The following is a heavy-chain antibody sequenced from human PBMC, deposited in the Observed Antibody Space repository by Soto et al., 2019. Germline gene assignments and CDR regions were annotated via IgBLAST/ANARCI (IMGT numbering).Heavy chain of an antibody. CDR3: AMYLLPFYYDFWSGYYSGGYYYYGMDV. Sequence: SETLSLTCSVSGGSINSSKYWAWVRQSPGRGLEWIGTISYGGSTYYNPSLQSRVTISVDTSKNQFSLKLSSVTAADTAVYYCAMYLLPFYYDFWSGYYSGGYYYYGMDVWGQGTTVTVSS. J-gene: IGHJ6*02. V-gene: IGHV4-39*07. D-gene: IGHD3-3*01. CDR1: GGSINSSKY. CDR2: ISYGGST.